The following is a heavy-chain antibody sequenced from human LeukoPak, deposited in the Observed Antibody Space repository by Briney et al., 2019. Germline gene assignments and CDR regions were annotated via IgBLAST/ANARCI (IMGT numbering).Heavy chain of an antibody. CDR1: GFTFSSYA. Sequence: GGSLRLSCAASGFTFSSYAMHWVRQAPGKGLEWVAVISYDGSNKYYADSVKGRFTISRDNSKNTPYLQMNSLRAEDTAVYYCAREGGYEGEYYYFYMDVWGKGTTVTVSS. D-gene: IGHD5-12*01. J-gene: IGHJ6*03. CDR2: ISYDGSNK. V-gene: IGHV3-30*04. CDR3: AREGGYEGEYYYFYMDV.